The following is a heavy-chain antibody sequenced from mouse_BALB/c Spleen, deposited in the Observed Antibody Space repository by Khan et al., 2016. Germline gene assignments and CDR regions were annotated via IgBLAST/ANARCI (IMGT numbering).Heavy chain of an antibody. J-gene: IGHJ4*01. V-gene: IGHV5-9*02. D-gene: IGHD2-14*01. CDR3: ARHRVEVRRRWPCLGY. Sequence: EVELVESGGGLVKPGGSLKLSCVASGFAFSNYDMSWVRQTPEKRLEWVATISVGGTYTSYPDSVKGRFTISRDHARNTLFLLLSSLASEDTAFYYCARHRVEVRRRWPCLGYWGQGTAVTVSS. CDR1: GFAFSNYD. CDR2: ISVGGTYT.